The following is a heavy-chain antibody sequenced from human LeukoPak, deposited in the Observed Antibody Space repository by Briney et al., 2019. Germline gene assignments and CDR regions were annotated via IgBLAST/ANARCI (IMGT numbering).Heavy chain of an antibody. CDR3: ARDLADYYDSGGYYFEGHSFDY. Sequence: PGGSLRPSCAASGFTFSSYWMHWVRHDPGKGLVWVSHINNDGSITNYADSVKGRFTISRDNAKNTLYLQMNSLGAEDTAVYYCARDLADYYDSGGYYFEGHSFDYWGQGTLVTVSS. J-gene: IGHJ4*02. D-gene: IGHD3-22*01. CDR2: INNDGSIT. V-gene: IGHV3-74*01. CDR1: GFTFSSYW.